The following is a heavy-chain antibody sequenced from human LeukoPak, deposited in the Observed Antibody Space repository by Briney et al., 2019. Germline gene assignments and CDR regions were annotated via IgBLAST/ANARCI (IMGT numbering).Heavy chain of an antibody. J-gene: IGHJ5*02. CDR2: IKQDGSDK. CDR1: GFTFSTYW. CDR3: AREGAREWFGELLYKPLNWFDP. D-gene: IGHD3-10*01. V-gene: IGHV3-7*01. Sequence: PGGSLRLSCAASGFTFSTYWMSWVRQAPGKGLEWVANIKQDGSDKYYVDSVKGRFTISRDNAKNSLFLQMNSLRAEDTAVYYCAREGAREWFGELLYKPLNWFDPWGQGTLVTVSS.